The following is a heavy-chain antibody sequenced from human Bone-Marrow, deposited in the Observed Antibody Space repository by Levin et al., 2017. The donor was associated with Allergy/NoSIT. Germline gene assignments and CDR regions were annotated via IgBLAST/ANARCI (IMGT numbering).Heavy chain of an antibody. Sequence: SETLSLTCTVSGDSVSSATYFWSWIRQPPGRGLEWIGVMSYSGYTNYNPSLKSRVSISIDTSKNQFSLKLSSVTAADTAVYYCARGGRAAAETNSVDYWGQGTLVTVFS. V-gene: IGHV4-61*01. CDR3: ARGGRAAAETNSVDY. D-gene: IGHD6-13*01. CDR1: GDSVSSATYF. J-gene: IGHJ4*02. CDR2: MSYSGYT.